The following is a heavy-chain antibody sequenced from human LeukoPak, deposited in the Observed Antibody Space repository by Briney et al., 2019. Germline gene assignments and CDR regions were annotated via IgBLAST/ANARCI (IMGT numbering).Heavy chain of an antibody. J-gene: IGHJ4*02. Sequence: ASVKVSCKASGYTFTSYYMHWVRQAPGQGLEWMGIINPSGGSTSYAQKFQGRVTMTRDMSTSTVYMELSSLRSEDTAVYYCARATETYDYGDYGYTLDYWGQGTLVTVSS. CDR2: INPSGGST. CDR3: ARATETYDYGDYGYTLDY. D-gene: IGHD4-17*01. V-gene: IGHV1-46*01. CDR1: GYTFTSYY.